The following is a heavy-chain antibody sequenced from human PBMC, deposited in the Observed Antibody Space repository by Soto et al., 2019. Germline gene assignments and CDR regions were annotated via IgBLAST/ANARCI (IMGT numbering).Heavy chain of an antibody. Sequence: QVQLQESGPGLVKPSETLSLSCSVSSDSIKTYYWSWIRQPPGKGLEWIGYLYNTGSPNYNPSLKSRVTIPPDTSNNHFALELNCVTAADTAVYYCARVKGSGWYSLDYWGQGTLVTVSS. V-gene: IGHV4-59*08. CDR1: SDSIKTYY. CDR3: ARVKGSGWYSLDY. J-gene: IGHJ4*02. D-gene: IGHD6-19*01. CDR2: LYNTGSP.